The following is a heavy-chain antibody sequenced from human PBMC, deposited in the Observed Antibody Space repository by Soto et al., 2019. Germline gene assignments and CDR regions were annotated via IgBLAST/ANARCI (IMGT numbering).Heavy chain of an antibody. Sequence: QLQLQESGPGLVKPSETLSLTCTVSGGSISSSSYYWGWIRQPPGKGLEWIGSIYYSGSTYYNPSLKSRVTISVDTSKNQFSLKLSSVTAADTAVYYCAIGRKWIQLNDAFDIWGQGTMVTVSS. D-gene: IGHD5-18*01. V-gene: IGHV4-39*01. J-gene: IGHJ3*02. CDR3: AIGRKWIQLNDAFDI. CDR2: IYYSGST. CDR1: GGSISSSSYY.